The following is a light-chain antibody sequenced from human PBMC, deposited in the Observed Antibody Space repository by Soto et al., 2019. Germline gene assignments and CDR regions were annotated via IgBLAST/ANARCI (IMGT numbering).Light chain of an antibody. CDR3: TSYRSTTTQVA. V-gene: IGLV2-14*01. CDR2: EVS. Sequence: QSVLTQPASVSGSPGQSITISCTGTSSDVGGYDFVSWYQHHPGRAPKLIIYEVSSRPSGVSNRFSGSKSGNTASLTISGLQAEDEAEYHCTSYRSTTTQVAFGGGTQLTVL. CDR1: SSDVGGYDF. J-gene: IGLJ2*01.